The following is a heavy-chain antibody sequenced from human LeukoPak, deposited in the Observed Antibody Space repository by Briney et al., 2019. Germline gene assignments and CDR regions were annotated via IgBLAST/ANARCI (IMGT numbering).Heavy chain of an antibody. J-gene: IGHJ4*02. CDR2: LYHSGST. CDR3: ARHALATVTDPSFDY. D-gene: IGHD2-21*02. V-gene: IGHV4-39*01. Sequence: SETLSLTCTVSGGSISTPGYYWGWIRQPPGKGLEWIGSLYHSGSTYYKPSLKSRAIISVDKSKYQCSLKLRSVTAADTAVYYCARHALATVTDPSFDYWGQGTLVTVSS. CDR1: GGSISTPGYY.